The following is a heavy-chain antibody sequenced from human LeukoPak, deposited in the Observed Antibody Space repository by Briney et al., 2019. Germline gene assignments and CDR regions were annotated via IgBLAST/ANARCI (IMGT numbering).Heavy chain of an antibody. J-gene: IGHJ4*02. V-gene: IGHV3-30*18. CDR3: AKAAYDSSGYYFDY. D-gene: IGHD3-22*01. CDR2: ISYDGSNK. Sequence: PGGSLRLSCAASGFTFSSYGMHWVRQAPGKGPEWVAVISYDGSNKYYADSVKGRFTISRDNSKNTLYLQMNSLRAEDTAVYYCAKAAYDSSGYYFDYWGQGTLVTVSS. CDR1: GFTFSSYG.